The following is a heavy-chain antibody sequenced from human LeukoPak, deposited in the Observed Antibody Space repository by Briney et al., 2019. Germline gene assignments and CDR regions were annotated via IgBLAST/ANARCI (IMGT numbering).Heavy chain of an antibody. CDR2: INHSGST. CDR3: ARGHGSGYYFFDY. CDR1: GGSFSGYY. Sequence: SETLSFTCAVYGGSFSGYYWSWIRQPPGKGLEWIGEINHSGSTNYNPSLKSRVTISVDTSKNQFSLKLSSVTAADTAVYYCARGHGSGYYFFDYWGQGTLVTVSS. J-gene: IGHJ4*02. D-gene: IGHD3-22*01. V-gene: IGHV4-34*01.